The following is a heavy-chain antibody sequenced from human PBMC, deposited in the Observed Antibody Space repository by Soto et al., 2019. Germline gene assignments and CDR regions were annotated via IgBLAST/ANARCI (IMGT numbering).Heavy chain of an antibody. V-gene: IGHV1-69*05. CDR1: GDTFKNCV. CDR3: AAELGFGKLSVV. CDR2: IIPLFGTT. J-gene: IGHJ6*02. Sequence: ASVKVSCKASGDTFKNCVISWVRQAPGQGLEWMGGIIPLFGTTDFAQRFQGRLTITTDESTTTAYMELSRLRSEGTATYYCAAELGFGKLSVVWGQGTTVTVSS. D-gene: IGHD3-10*01.